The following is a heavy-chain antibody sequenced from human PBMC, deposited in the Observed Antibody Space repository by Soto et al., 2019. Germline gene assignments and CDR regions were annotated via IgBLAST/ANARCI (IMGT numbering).Heavy chain of an antibody. D-gene: IGHD2-2*01. CDR1: LFTFSSYA. CDR2: IGESGTPT. CDR3: ARYIPGVRYYGMDV. J-gene: IGHJ6*02. V-gene: IGHV3-23*01. Sequence: PVWSLRLSCPSSLFTFSSYAMNWVRQYPGKGLECVSLIGESGTPTYYADSVKGRFTISRDNSGNTLFMEMYSLGAEDTAVYYCARYIPGVRYYGMDVWGQGTTVTVSS.